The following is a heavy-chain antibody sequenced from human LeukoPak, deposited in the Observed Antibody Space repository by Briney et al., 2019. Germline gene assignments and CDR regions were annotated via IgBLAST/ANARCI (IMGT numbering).Heavy chain of an antibody. V-gene: IGHV3-74*01. J-gene: IGHJ4*02. CDR1: GFTFSSYW. D-gene: IGHD3-3*01. CDR3: ARELITIFGVVINYLDY. CDR2: INSDGSST. Sequence: GGSLRLSCAASGFTFSSYWMHWVRQAPGKGLVWVSRINSDGSSTSYADSVKGRFTISRDNAKNTLYLQMNSLRAEDTAVYYCARELITIFGVVINYLDYWGQGTLVTVSS.